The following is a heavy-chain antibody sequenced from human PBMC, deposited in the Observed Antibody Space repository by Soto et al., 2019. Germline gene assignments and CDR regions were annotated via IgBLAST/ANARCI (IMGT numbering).Heavy chain of an antibody. J-gene: IGHJ5*02. CDR3: AHRLMGPLTYNWVDP. D-gene: IGHD3-9*01. CDR1: GFSLSTSGVG. Sequence: QITLKESGPTLVKPTQTLTLTCTFSGFSLSTSGVGVGWIRQPPGKGLEWLALIYWDDDKRYGPSLKSRLTITQDPPKNQEVLTVTKMDPVDTATYYCAHRLMGPLTYNWVDPWGQGTLVTVSS. V-gene: IGHV2-5*05. CDR2: IYWDDDK.